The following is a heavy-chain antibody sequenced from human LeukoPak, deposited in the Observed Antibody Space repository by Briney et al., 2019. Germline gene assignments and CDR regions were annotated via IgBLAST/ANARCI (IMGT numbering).Heavy chain of an antibody. J-gene: IGHJ2*01. V-gene: IGHV4-31*03. Sequence: SETLSLTCTVSGGSISSGGYYWSWIRQPPGKGLEWIGYIYYSGSTYYNPSLKSRVTISVDTSKNQFSLKLSSVTAADTAVYYCARADYYDSSGYRQNWYFDLWGRGTLVTVSS. CDR2: IYYSGST. D-gene: IGHD3-22*01. CDR3: ARADYYDSSGYRQNWYFDL. CDR1: GGSISSGGYY.